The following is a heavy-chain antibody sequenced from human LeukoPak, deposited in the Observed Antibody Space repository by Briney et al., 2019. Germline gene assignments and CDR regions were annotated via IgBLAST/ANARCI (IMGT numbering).Heavy chain of an antibody. CDR3: ARGGRSSGYYLFDY. V-gene: IGHV3-30*02. Sequence: GGSLRLSCAASGFTFSSYGMHWVRQAPGKGLEWVAFIRYDGNNKYYADSVKGRFTISRDNSKNTLFLQMNSLRAGDTAVYYCARGGRSSGYYLFDYWGQGTLVTVSS. J-gene: IGHJ4*02. D-gene: IGHD3-22*01. CDR2: IRYDGNNK. CDR1: GFTFSSYG.